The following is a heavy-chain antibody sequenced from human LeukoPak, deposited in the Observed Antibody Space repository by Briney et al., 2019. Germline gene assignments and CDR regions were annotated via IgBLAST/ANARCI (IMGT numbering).Heavy chain of an antibody. Sequence: GGSLRLSCAASGFTFSSYGMHWVRQAPGKGLEWVAVISYDGSNKYYADSVKGRFTISRDNSKNTLYLQMNSLRAEDTAVYYCAKTTGAYIVATNLGYWGQGTLVTVSS. D-gene: IGHD5-12*01. J-gene: IGHJ4*02. CDR1: GFTFSSYG. CDR2: ISYDGSNK. V-gene: IGHV3-30*18. CDR3: AKTTGAYIVATNLGY.